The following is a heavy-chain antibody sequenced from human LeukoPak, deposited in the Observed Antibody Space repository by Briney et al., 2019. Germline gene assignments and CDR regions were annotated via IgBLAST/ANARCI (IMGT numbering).Heavy chain of an antibody. CDR2: IWYDGSNK. V-gene: IGHV3-33*06. J-gene: IGHJ4*02. Sequence: GGSLRLSCAASGFTFSSYGMHWVRQAPGKGLEWVAVIWYDGSNKYYADSVKGRFTISRDNPKNTLYLQMNSLRAEDTAVYYCAKDPTQALYYFDYWGQGTLVTVSS. D-gene: IGHD4-11*01. CDR1: GFTFSSYG. CDR3: AKDPTQALYYFDY.